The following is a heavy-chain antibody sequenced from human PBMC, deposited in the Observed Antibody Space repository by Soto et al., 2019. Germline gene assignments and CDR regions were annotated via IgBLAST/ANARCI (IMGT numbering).Heavy chain of an antibody. CDR3: ARVAPPTKYSSSWLFGNY. Sequence: QVPLVQSGAEVKKPGASVKVSCKASGYTFTSYGIIWVRQAPGQGLEWMGWISAYNGNTNYAQKLQGRVTMTTDTSTSTAYMELRSLRSDDTAVYYCARVAPPTKYSSSWLFGNYWGQGTLVTVSS. J-gene: IGHJ4*02. CDR2: ISAYNGNT. V-gene: IGHV1-18*01. D-gene: IGHD6-13*01. CDR1: GYTFTSYG.